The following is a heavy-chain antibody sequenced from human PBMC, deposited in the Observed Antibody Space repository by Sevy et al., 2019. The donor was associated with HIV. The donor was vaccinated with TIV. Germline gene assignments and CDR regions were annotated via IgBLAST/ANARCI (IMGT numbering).Heavy chain of an antibody. Sequence: SETLSLTCSVSGGSISSYYWSWIRQPPGKGLEWIGYIYYSGSTNYNPSLKSRVTISVDTSKNQFSLELSSVTAADTAVYYCARVGGYYDSSGDTYDYWGQGTLVTVSS. J-gene: IGHJ4*02. CDR3: ARVGGYYDSSGDTYDY. V-gene: IGHV4-59*01. CDR1: GGSISSYY. CDR2: IYYSGST. D-gene: IGHD3-22*01.